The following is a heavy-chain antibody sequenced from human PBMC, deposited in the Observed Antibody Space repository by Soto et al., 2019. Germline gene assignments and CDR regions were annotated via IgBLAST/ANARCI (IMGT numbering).Heavy chain of an antibody. CDR1: GFSLSTSGVG. D-gene: IGHD4-17*01. CDR2: IYWDDDK. J-gene: IGHJ4*02. CDR3: AHSTRRLVYGDYDGVL. Sequence: QITLKESGPTLVKPTQTLTLTCTFSGFSLSTSGVGVGWIRQPPGKALEWLALIYWDDDKRYSPSLKSRLTITKDTSKHQVVLTMTNMDPVDTATYYCAHSTRRLVYGDYDGVLWGQGTLVTVSS. V-gene: IGHV2-5*02.